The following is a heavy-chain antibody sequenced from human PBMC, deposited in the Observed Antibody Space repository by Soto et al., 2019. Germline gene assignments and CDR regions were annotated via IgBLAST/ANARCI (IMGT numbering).Heavy chain of an antibody. CDR2: IYYSGST. CDR3: ARDRPFQEQQLVLPGAFDI. Sequence: PSETLSLTCTVSGGSISSYYWSWIRQPPGKGLEWIGYIYYSGSTNYNPSLKMRVTISVDTSKNQFSLKLSSVTAADTAVYYCARDRPFQEQQLVLPGAFDIWGQGTMVTVSS. V-gene: IGHV4-59*01. CDR1: GGSISSYY. D-gene: IGHD6-13*01. J-gene: IGHJ3*02.